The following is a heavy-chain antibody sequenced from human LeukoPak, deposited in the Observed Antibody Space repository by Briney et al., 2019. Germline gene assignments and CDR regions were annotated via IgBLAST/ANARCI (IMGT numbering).Heavy chain of an antibody. Sequence: PGGSLRLSCAASGFTLNAYSMNCVRQAPGKGLEWVSSISTRSNYADSVKGRFTISRDDAKNSLFLQMNSLRAEDTAVYFCARDPDYWGQGTQVTVSS. CDR3: ARDPDY. CDR2: ISTRS. V-gene: IGHV3-21*01. CDR1: GFTLNAYS. J-gene: IGHJ4*02.